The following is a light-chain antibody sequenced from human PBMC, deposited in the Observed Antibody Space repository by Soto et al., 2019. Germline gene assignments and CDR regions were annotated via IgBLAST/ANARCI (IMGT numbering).Light chain of an antibody. CDR1: QGIANY. CDR2: GAS. Sequence: DIQMTQSPSSLSASVGDRVTITCQASQGIANYLNWYQQKPGKAPELLIYGASNLETGVPSRFVGSVSGTYFTFTITSLHPDDIATYYCQQYNNLPFTFGPGTTVDL. V-gene: IGKV1-33*01. J-gene: IGKJ3*01. CDR3: QQYNNLPFT.